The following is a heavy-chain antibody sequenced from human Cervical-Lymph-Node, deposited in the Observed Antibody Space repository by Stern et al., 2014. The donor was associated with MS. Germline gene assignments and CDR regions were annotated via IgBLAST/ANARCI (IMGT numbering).Heavy chain of an antibody. CDR1: AFSVSSKY. J-gene: IGHJ4*02. CDR3: ARRSSTSWAHEY. Sequence: EVQLLESGGDLVQPGGSLRLTCAASAFSVSSKYMSWVRQAPGKGLEWVSVIYSPSGTYYADSVTGRFTISRDDSKNTLYLQMNSLRPEDTAVYYCARRSSTSWAHEYWGQGTLVTVSS. V-gene: IGHV3-66*02. CDR2: IYSPSGT. D-gene: IGHD6-13*01.